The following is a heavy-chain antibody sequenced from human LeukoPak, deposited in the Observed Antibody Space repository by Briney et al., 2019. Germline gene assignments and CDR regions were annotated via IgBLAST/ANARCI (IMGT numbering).Heavy chain of an antibody. V-gene: IGHV4-38-2*01. CDR2: VFHSRTT. D-gene: IGHD2-21*01. CDR1: GYSISSGFY. J-gene: IGHJ6*03. Sequence: SETLSLTCAVSGYSISSGFYWGWIRQPPGKGLEWIGNVFHSRTTYYNPSLKSRVTISVDTSKNQFSLKLTSVTAADTALYYCARCSYSYYYMDVWGKGTTVTV. CDR3: ARCSYSYYYMDV.